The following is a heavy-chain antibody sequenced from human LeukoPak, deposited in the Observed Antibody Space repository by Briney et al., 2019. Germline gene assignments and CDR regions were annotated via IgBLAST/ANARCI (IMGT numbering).Heavy chain of an antibody. CDR3: AKPLGYCTNGVCSDAFDI. D-gene: IGHD2-8*01. V-gene: IGHV3-23*01. Sequence: GGTLRLSCAASGFTFSSYGMSWVRQAPGKGLEWVSAISGSGGSTYYADSVKGRFTISRDNSKNTLYLQMNSLRAEDTAVYYCAKPLGYCTNGVCSDAFDIWGQGTMVTVSS. CDR1: GFTFSSYG. CDR2: ISGSGGST. J-gene: IGHJ3*02.